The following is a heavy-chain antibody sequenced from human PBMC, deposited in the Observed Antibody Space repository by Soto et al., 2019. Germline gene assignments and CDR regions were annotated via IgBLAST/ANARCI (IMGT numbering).Heavy chain of an antibody. D-gene: IGHD6-19*01. J-gene: IGHJ4*02. CDR2: ISVSGGST. CDR3: XXXXXXXSSGWYTHY. V-gene: IGHV3-23*01. Sequence: EVQLLESGGGLVQPGGYLRLSCAASGYTFSSYAMSWVRQAPGKGLEWVSAISVSGGSTYYADSVKGRFTISRDNSKNTXXXXXNSLRAEXXXXXXXXXXXXXXSSGWYTHYWGQGTLVTVSS. CDR1: GYTFSSYA.